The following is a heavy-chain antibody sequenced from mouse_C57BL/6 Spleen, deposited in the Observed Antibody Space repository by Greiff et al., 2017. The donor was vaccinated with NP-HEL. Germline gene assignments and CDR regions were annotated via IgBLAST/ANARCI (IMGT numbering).Heavy chain of an antibody. Sequence: EVKLVESGGGLVKPGGSLKLSCAASGFTFSDYGMHWVRQAPEKGLEWVAYISRGSGTINYADTVKGRFTFSRDNAKNTLFLQMTSLRSEDTAMDYCARIYDGYYEAMDYWGQGTSVTVSS. CDR2: ISRGSGTI. V-gene: IGHV5-17*01. CDR1: GFTFSDYG. CDR3: ARIYDGYYEAMDY. D-gene: IGHD2-3*01. J-gene: IGHJ4*01.